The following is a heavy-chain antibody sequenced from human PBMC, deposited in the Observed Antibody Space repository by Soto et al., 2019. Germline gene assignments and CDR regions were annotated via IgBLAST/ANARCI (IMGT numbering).Heavy chain of an antibody. Sequence: VKVSCKASGCTFSSYAIDWVRQAPGHGLEWMGVIIPIFGTANYAQKFQGRVTITADESTSTAYMELSSLRSEDTAVYYCARGSGGSSYYYYGMDVWGQGTTVTVSS. V-gene: IGHV1-69*13. J-gene: IGHJ6*02. CDR1: GCTFSSYA. D-gene: IGHD2-15*01. CDR3: ARGSGGSSYYYYGMDV. CDR2: IIPIFGTA.